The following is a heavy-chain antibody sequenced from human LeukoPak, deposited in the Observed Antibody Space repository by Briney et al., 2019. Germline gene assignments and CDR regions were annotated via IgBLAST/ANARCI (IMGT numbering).Heavy chain of an antibody. J-gene: IGHJ3*02. Sequence: VASVKVSCKASGFTFTSSAMQWVRQARGQRLEWIGWIVVGSGNTNYAQKFQERVTITRDMSTSTAYMELSSLRSEDTAVYYCAAWRTGTPPEQAFDIWGQGTMVTVSS. CDR1: GFTFTSSA. V-gene: IGHV1-58*02. D-gene: IGHD1-1*01. CDR3: AAWRTGTPPEQAFDI. CDR2: IVVGSGNT.